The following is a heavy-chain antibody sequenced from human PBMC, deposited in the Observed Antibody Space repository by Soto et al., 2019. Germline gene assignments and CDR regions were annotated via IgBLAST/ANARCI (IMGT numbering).Heavy chain of an antibody. J-gene: IGHJ6*02. CDR3: AKDWWELLNYYGMDL. D-gene: IGHD1-26*01. Sequence: GGSLRLSCAASGFTFSSYGMHWVRQAPGKGLEWVAVISYDGSNKYYADSVKGRFTISRDNSKNTLYLQMNSLRAEDTAVYYCAKDWWELLNYYGMDLWGQGSTVTVSS. CDR2: ISYDGSNK. V-gene: IGHV3-30*18. CDR1: GFTFSSYG.